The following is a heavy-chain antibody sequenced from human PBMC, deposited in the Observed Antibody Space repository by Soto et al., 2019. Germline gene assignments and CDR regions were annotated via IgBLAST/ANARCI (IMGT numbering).Heavy chain of an antibody. CDR2: IMPVFPTP. CDR3: ARDKDRLQLGGNYYYILDV. CDR1: GGTFSTSA. Sequence: QVPLVQSGAEVKKPCSSVKVSCKTSGGTFSTSAISWVRQAPGQGLEWVGGIMPVFPTPDYAQNFQGRVTITADDSTTAAYLELTSLRADDTAVYYCARDKDRLQLGGNYYYILDVWGQGTAITVSS. J-gene: IGHJ6*02. V-gene: IGHV1-69*12. D-gene: IGHD1-1*01.